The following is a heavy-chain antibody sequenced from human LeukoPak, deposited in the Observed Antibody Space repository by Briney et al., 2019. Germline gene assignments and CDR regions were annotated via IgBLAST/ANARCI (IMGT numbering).Heavy chain of an antibody. J-gene: IGHJ4*02. CDR2: INHSGST. V-gene: IGHV4-34*01. Sequence: SETLSLTCAVYGGSFSGYYWSWIRQPPGKGLEWMGEINHSGSTNYNPSLKSRVTISLDTSKNQFSLKLSSVTAADTAVYYCARVYCSSNSCLYYFDYWGQGTLVTVSS. CDR1: GGSFSGYY. D-gene: IGHD2-2*01. CDR3: ARVYCSSNSCLYYFDY.